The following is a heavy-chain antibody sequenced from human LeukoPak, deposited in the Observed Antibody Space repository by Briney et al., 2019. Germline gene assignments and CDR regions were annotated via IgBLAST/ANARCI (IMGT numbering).Heavy chain of an antibody. CDR3: AKDHSSGYYGDGDDAFDI. CDR2: ISDSGVAT. D-gene: IGHD6-19*01. Sequence: GGSLRLSCAASGFTFSTCAMSWVRQAPGKGLEWVSAISDSGVATYFADSVKGRLTISRDNSKNTLYLQMNSLRAEDTAVYYCAKDHSSGYYGDGDDAFDIWGQGTMVTVSS. J-gene: IGHJ3*02. CDR1: GFTFSTCA. V-gene: IGHV3-23*01.